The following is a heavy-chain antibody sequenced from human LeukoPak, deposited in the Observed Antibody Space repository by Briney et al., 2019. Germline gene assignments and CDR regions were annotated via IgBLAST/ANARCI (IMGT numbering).Heavy chain of an antibody. CDR1: GFTFSSYW. J-gene: IGHJ4*02. Sequence: GGSLRLSCAASGFTFSSYWMHWVRQAPGKGLVWVSRINSDGSSTSYADSVKGRFTISRDNAKNTLYLQMNSLRAEDTVVYYCARGSIAVAGTGSYWGQGTLVTVSS. D-gene: IGHD6-19*01. V-gene: IGHV3-74*01. CDR3: ARGSIAVAGTGSY. CDR2: INSDGSST.